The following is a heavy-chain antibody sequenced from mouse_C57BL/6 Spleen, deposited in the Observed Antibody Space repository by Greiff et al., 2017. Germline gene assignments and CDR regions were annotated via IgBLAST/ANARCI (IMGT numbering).Heavy chain of an antibody. CDR3: AREGLRYWYFDV. CDR2: INPSNGGT. CDR1: GYTFTSYW. Sequence: VKLQQPGTELVKPGASVKLSCKASGYTFTSYWMHWVKQRPGQGLEWIGNINPSNGGTNYNEKFKSKATLTVDKSSSTAYMQLSSLTSEDSAVYYCAREGLRYWYFDVWGTGTTVTVSS. J-gene: IGHJ1*03. D-gene: IGHD3-1*01. V-gene: IGHV1-53*01.